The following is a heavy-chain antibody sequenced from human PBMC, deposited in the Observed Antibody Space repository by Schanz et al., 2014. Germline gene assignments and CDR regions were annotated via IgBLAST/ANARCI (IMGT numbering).Heavy chain of an antibody. J-gene: IGHJ6*03. V-gene: IGHV4-59*01. CDR1: GGSISSYY. D-gene: IGHD2-2*01. CDR2: IYYSGDT. CDR3: ARQGIGYQHGRYYYYMDV. Sequence: QVQLQESGPGLVKPSETLSLTCTVSGGSISSYYWSWVRQAPGKGLEWIGYIYYSGDTNYNPSLKSRVTISVDTSKNQFSLNLISVTAADTAVYYCARQGIGYQHGRYYYYMDVWGRGTTVTVSS.